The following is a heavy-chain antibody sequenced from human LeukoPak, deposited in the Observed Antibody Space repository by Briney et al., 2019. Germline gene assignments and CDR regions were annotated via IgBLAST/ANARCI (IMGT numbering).Heavy chain of an antibody. CDR1: GYTFTSYY. V-gene: IGHV1-46*01. CDR3: ARDLGAYDSKDFQH. CDR2: INPSGGST. D-gene: IGHD3-22*01. J-gene: IGHJ1*01. Sequence: ASVKVSCKASGYTFTSYYMHWVRQAPGQGLEWMGIINPSGGSTSYAQKFQGRGTMTRDTSTSTVYIELSTLRSQDTAVYYCARDLGAYDSKDFQHWGQGTLVTVSS.